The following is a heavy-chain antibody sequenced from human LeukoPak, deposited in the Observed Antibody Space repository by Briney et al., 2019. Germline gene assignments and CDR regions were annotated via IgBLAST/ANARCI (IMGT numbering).Heavy chain of an antibody. V-gene: IGHV3-23*01. Sequence: GGSLRLSCAASGFTFSSYGMSWVRQAPGRGLEWVSAMSGSGGSTYYADSVKGRFTISRDNSKNTLYLQMNSLRAEDTAVYYCAKDGYYDSSAYYYVRYFDLWGRGTLVTVSS. CDR2: MSGSGGST. J-gene: IGHJ2*01. D-gene: IGHD3-22*01. CDR3: AKDGYYDSSAYYYVRYFDL. CDR1: GFTFSSYG.